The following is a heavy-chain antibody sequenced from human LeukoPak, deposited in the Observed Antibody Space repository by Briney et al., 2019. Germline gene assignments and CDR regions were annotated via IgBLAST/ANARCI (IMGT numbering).Heavy chain of an antibody. CDR2: IIPIFGTA. Sequence: GASVKVSCKASGGTFSSYAISWVRQAPGQGLEWMGGIIPIFGTANYAQKFQGRVTFTADESTSTAYMELSSLRSEDTAVYYCARCGGGDCYRNEHYYYYYGMDVWGQGTTVTVSS. J-gene: IGHJ6*02. V-gene: IGHV1-69*13. CDR1: GGTFSSYA. CDR3: ARCGGGDCYRNEHYYYYYGMDV. D-gene: IGHD2-21*02.